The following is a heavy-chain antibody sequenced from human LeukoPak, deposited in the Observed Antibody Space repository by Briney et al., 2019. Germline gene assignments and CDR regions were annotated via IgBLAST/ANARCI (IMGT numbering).Heavy chain of an antibody. J-gene: IGHJ3*02. CDR1: GFTFSTYW. D-gene: IGHD6-19*01. Sequence: GGSLRLSCAASGFTFSTYWMHWVRQALGKGLLWVSRINSDGSRTTYADSEKGRFTISRDNAKNTLYLQMNSLRTEDTAVHYCARPETQYSSGLDGFDIWGQGTMVTVSS. CDR3: ARPETQYSSGLDGFDI. V-gene: IGHV3-74*01. CDR2: INSDGSRT.